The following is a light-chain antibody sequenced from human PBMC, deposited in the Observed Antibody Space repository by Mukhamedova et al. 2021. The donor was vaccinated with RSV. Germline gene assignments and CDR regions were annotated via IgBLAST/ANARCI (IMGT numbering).Light chain of an antibody. V-gene: IGKV1-6*01. J-gene: IGKJ2*01. CDR2: AAS. CDR3: LQDYSYPYT. CDR1: RND. Sequence: RNDFGWYQQKPGKAPKLLISAASTLQSGVPSRFSGSGSGTDVTLTISSLQPEDFATYYCLQDYSYPYTFGQGTKLEI.